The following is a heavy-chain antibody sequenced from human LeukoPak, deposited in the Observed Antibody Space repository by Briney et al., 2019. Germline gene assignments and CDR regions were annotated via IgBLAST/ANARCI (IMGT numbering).Heavy chain of an antibody. CDR2: MNPNSGNT. V-gene: IGHV1-8*01. CDR1: GYTFTSYD. J-gene: IGHJ4*02. D-gene: IGHD6-6*01. Sequence: GASVKVSCKASGYTFTSYDINWVRQAPGQGLEWMGWMNPNSGNTGYAQKFQGRVTMTRDTSISTAYMELSSLRSEDTAVYYCARGLTLYSSSVGYWGQGTLVTVSS. CDR3: ARGLTLYSSSVGY.